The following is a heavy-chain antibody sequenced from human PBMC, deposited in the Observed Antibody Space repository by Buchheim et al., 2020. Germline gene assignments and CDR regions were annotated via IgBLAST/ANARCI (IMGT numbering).Heavy chain of an antibody. J-gene: IGHJ5*02. CDR3: ARGDCTNGVCPSNWFDT. CDR1: GGSISSGGYS. D-gene: IGHD2-8*01. V-gene: IGHV4-30-4*07. CDR2: IYYSGST. Sequence: QVQLQESGPGLVKPSQTLSLTCAVSGGSISSGGYSWSWIRQPPGKGLEWIGYIYYSGSTYYNPSLKSRVTISVDTSKNQFSLKLSSVTAADTAVYYCARGDCTNGVCPSNWFDTWGQGTL.